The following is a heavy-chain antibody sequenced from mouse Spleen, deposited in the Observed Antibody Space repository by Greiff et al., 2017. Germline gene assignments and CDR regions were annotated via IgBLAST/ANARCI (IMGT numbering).Heavy chain of an antibody. D-gene: IGHD1-1*01. CDR2: ISSGGGNT. CDR1: GFTFSSYA. Sequence: EVQLVESGGGLVKLGGSLKLSCAASGFTFSSYAMSWVRQTPEKRLEWVATISSGGGNTYYPDSVKGRFTISRDNAKNTLYLQMSSLKSEDTAMYYCARDYYGSSPHFDYWGQGTTLTVSS. CDR3: ARDYYGSSPHFDY. J-gene: IGHJ2*01. V-gene: IGHV5-9-3*01.